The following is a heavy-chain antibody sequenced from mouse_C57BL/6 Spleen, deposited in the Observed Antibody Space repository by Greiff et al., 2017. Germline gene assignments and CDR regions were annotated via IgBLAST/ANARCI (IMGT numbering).Heavy chain of an antibody. V-gene: IGHV3-6*01. CDR3: ARRTVVATYWYFDV. CDR2: ISYDGSN. CDR1: GYSITSGYY. J-gene: IGHJ1*03. D-gene: IGHD1-1*01. Sequence: ESGPGLVKPSQSLSLTCSVTGYSITSGYYWNWIRQFPGNKLEWMGYISYDGSNNYNPSLKNRISITRDTSKNQFFLKLNSVTTEDTATYYCARRTVVATYWYFDVWGTGTTVTVSS.